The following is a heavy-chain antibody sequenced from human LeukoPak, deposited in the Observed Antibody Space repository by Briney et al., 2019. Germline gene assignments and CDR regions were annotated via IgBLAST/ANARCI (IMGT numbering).Heavy chain of an antibody. J-gene: IGHJ1*01. D-gene: IGHD3-16*02. CDR2: ISAYNGNT. CDR1: GSTITSYG. CDR3: ASDPLGELSLHFQH. Sequence: ASVKVSCKASGSTITSYGISWVRQAPGQGLERMGWISAYNGNTNYAHKLQGRVTMTTDTSTSTAYMELRSLRSDHTDVYYCASDPLGELSLHFQHWGQGALVTASS. V-gene: IGHV1-18*01.